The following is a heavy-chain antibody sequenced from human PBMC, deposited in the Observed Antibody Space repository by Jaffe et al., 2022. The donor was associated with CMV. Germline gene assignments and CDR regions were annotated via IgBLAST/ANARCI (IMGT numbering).Heavy chain of an antibody. CDR2: INHSGST. Sequence: QVQLQQWGAGLLKPSETLSLTCAVYGGSFSGYYWSWIRQPPGKGLEWIGEINHSGSTNYNPSLKSRVTISVDTSKNQFSLKLSSVTAADTAVYYCARGPSITMIVVVIKRPGGWFDPWGQGTLVTVSS. CDR1: GGSFSGYY. V-gene: IGHV4-34*01. D-gene: IGHD3-22*01. J-gene: IGHJ5*02. CDR3: ARGPSITMIVVVIKRPGGWFDP.